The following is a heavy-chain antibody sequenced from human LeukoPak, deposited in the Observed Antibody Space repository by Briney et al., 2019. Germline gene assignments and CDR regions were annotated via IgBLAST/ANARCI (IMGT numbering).Heavy chain of an antibody. Sequence: ASVKVSCKASGYTFTGYYMHWVRQAPGQGLEWMGRINPNSGGTNYAQKFQGRVTITTDESTSTAYMELSSLRSEDTAVYYCARANWDDYGDYGDDYWGQGTLVTVSS. CDR2: INPNSGGT. V-gene: IGHV1-2*06. D-gene: IGHD4-17*01. J-gene: IGHJ4*02. CDR1: GYTFTGYY. CDR3: ARANWDDYGDYGDDY.